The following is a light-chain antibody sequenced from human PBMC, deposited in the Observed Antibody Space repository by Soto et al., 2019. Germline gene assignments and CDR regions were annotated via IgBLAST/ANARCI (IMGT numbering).Light chain of an antibody. CDR1: QGISSY. J-gene: IGKJ5*01. V-gene: IGKV1-9*01. CDR2: AAS. Sequence: DIQLTQSPSFLSASVGDRVTITCRASQGISSYLAWYQQKPGKAPKLLIYAASTLQSGVPSRFSGSGSGTEFTLTISSLQPEDFATYYCQPLNSFGQGTRLEIK. CDR3: QPLNS.